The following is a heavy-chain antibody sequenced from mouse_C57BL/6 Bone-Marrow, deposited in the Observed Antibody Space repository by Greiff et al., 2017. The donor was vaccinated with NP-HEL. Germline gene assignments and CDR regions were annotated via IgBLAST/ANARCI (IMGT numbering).Heavy chain of an antibody. D-gene: IGHD2-4*01. CDR1: GYTFTSYW. J-gene: IGHJ2*01. V-gene: IGHV1-55*01. Sequence: QVQLQQPGAELVKPGASVKMSCKASGYTFTSYWITWVKQRPGQGLEWIGDIYPGSGSTNYNEKFKGKATLTADKSSSTAYMELRSLTSEDSAVYFCARGYDYHDEGDYFDYWGQGTTLTVSS. CDR3: ARGYDYHDEGDYFDY. CDR2: IYPGSGST.